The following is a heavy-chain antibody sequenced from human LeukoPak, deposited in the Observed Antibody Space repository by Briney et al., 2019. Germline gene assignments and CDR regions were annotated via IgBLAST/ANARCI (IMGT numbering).Heavy chain of an antibody. CDR1: GGSFSGYY. CDR3: ARVRSRYCSSTSCTQAHMDV. V-gene: IGHV4-34*01. CDR2: INHSGST. Sequence: SETLSLTCAVYGGSFSGYYWSWVRQPPGKGLEWIGEINHSGSTNYNPSLRSGVTISVDTSTTQFSLKLRSVTAADTAVYYCARVRSRYCSSTSCTQAHMDVWGQGTTVTVSS. J-gene: IGHJ6*02. D-gene: IGHD2-2*01.